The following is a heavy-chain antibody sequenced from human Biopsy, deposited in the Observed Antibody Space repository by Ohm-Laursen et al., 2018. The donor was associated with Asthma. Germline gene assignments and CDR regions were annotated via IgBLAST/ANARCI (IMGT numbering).Heavy chain of an antibody. CDR1: GFTFYNSA. Sequence: EASVKVSCKTSGFTFYNSAVQWARQARGQGLEWMGMIAVGRGKTIYAQSFQDRVTFTRDLSTGTASMELSSLRAEDTAVYYCARDSYSSGLYDDFESWGQGTLVTVSS. CDR3: ARDSYSSGLYDDFES. D-gene: IGHD6-19*01. V-gene: IGHV1-58*01. J-gene: IGHJ4*02. CDR2: IAVGRGKT.